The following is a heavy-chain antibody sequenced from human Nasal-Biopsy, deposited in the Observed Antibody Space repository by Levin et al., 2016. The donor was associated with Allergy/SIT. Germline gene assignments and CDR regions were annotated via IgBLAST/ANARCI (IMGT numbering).Heavy chain of an antibody. CDR2: ISAYNGNT. CDR1: GYTFSSYS. D-gene: IGHD1-1*01. V-gene: IGHV1-18*01. J-gene: IGHJ4*02. Sequence: ASVKVSCKASGYTFSSYSFSWVRQAPGQGLEWMGWISAYNGNTNYAQKLQGRVTMTTDTSTSTVYMELRSLRSDDTAVYYCARGRGTADGLPLYYFDYWGQGTLVTVSS. CDR3: ARGRGTADGLPLYYFDY.